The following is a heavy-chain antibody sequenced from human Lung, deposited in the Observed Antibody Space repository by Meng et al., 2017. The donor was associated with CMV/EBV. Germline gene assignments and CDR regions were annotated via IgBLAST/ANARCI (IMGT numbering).Heavy chain of an antibody. CDR3: TRVGLAMDV. J-gene: IGHJ6*02. V-gene: IGHV3-9*01. CDR2: ISWNSGNV. D-gene: IGHD3-16*01. CDR1: GFNFDDYS. Sequence: SXKISWAASGFNFDDYSMHWVRQAPGKGLEWVSGISWNSGNVGYGDSVKGRFTISRDNGKNSLYLQMNSLRAEDTALYYCTRVGLAMDVWGQGTTVTVSS.